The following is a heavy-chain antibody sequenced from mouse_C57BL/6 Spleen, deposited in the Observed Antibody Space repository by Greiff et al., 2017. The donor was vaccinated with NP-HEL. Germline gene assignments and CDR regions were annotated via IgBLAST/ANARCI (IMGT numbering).Heavy chain of an antibody. CDR1: GYAFSSSW. J-gene: IGHJ4*01. CDR3: AELRYYAMDY. CDR2: IYPGDGDT. Sequence: VQLHQSGPELVKPGASVKISCKASGYAFSSSWMNWVKQRPGKGLEWIGRIYPGDGDTNYNGTFKGKATLTADKSSSTAYMQLSSLTSEDSAVYFCAELRYYAMDYWGQGTSVTVSS. D-gene: IGHD1-1*01. V-gene: IGHV1-82*01.